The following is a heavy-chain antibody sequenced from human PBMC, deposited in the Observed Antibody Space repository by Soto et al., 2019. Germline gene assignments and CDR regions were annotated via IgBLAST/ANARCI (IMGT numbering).Heavy chain of an antibody. V-gene: IGHV4-31*03. CDR1: GGSISGYY. D-gene: IGHD2-15*01. CDR2: IYYSGST. Sequence: SETLSLTCTVSGGSISGYYWSWLRQHPGKGLEWIGYIYYSGSTYYNPSLKSRVTISVDTSKNQFSLKLSSVTAADTAVYYCARTDMTPYYFDYWGQGTLVTVSS. J-gene: IGHJ4*02. CDR3: ARTDMTPYYFDY.